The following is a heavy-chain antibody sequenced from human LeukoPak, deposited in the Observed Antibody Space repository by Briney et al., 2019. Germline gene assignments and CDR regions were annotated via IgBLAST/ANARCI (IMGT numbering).Heavy chain of an antibody. CDR2: IFGSGTT. V-gene: IGHV4-4*07. Sequence: SETLSLTCTVSGGSITNYYWSWIRQPAGKGLEWIGRIFGSGTTIYHPSLKSRVTMSVDTSKNHFSLKLTSVTAADTAVYYCARGRAVTTGDDYWGQGTLVTVSS. D-gene: IGHD4-17*01. CDR1: GGSITNYY. J-gene: IGHJ4*02. CDR3: ARGRAVTTGDDY.